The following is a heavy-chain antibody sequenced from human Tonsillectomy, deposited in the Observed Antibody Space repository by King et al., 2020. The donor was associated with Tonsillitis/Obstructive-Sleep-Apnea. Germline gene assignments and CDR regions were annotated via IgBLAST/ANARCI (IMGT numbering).Heavy chain of an antibody. CDR2: IKIKTNGGTT. CDR1: GFTFSNAW. V-gene: IGHV3-15*01. CDR3: TTDRGSSGY. J-gene: IGHJ4*02. Sequence: VQLVESGGGLVKPGGSLRLSCAASGFTFSNAWMSWVRQAPGKGLEWVGRIKIKTNGGTTDYAAPVKGRFTISRDDSKNTLYLQMNSLKTEDTAVYYCTTDRGSSGYWGQGTLVTVSS. D-gene: IGHD1-26*01.